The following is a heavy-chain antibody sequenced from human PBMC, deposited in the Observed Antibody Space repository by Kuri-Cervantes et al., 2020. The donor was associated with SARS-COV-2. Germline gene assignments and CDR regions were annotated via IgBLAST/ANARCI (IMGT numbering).Heavy chain of an antibody. V-gene: IGHV3-21*01. CDR2: ISSSSSYI. J-gene: IGHJ4*02. Sequence: LSLTCVASGFTVTRYTMNWVRQAPGKGLEWVSSISSSSSYIYYADSVKGRFTISRDNAKNSLYLQMNSLRAEDTAVYYCARSIIDYWGQGTLVTVSS. CDR1: GFTVTRYT. CDR3: ARSIIDY. D-gene: IGHD3-9*01.